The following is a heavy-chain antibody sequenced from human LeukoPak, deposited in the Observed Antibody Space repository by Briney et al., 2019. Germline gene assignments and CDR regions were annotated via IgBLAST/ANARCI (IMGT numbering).Heavy chain of an antibody. D-gene: IGHD1-26*01. V-gene: IGHV1-18*01. J-gene: IGHJ3*02. CDR2: ISANNGNT. Sequence: GASVKVSCKASGGTFSSYAISWVRQAPGQGLDWMGWISANNGNTNYAQKLQGRVTMTTDTSTSTAYMELRSLRSDDTAVYYCARDGELYSESKGLFDIWGQGTMVTVSS. CDR3: ARDGELYSESKGLFDI. CDR1: GGTFSSYA.